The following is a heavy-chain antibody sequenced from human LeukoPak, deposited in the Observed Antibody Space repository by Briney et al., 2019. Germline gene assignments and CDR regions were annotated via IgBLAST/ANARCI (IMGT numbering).Heavy chain of an antibody. Sequence: VQPGGSLRLSCAASGFSVSSKYMSWVRQAPGKGLEWVPVIYGADGTYYADSVKGRFSISRDKSKNTLYLQMNSLRAEDTAVYYCAREDCSSTSCYGGLGWFDPWGQGTLVTVSS. D-gene: IGHD2-2*01. CDR3: AREDCSSTSCYGGLGWFDP. CDR1: GFSVSSKY. J-gene: IGHJ5*02. CDR2: IYGADGT. V-gene: IGHV3-66*01.